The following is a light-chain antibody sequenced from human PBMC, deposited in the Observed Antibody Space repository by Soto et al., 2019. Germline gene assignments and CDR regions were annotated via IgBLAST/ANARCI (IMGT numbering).Light chain of an antibody. CDR2: GAS. CDR3: QQRSNWTIT. CDR1: QTINNN. Sequence: EIVMTQSPATLSLSPGEGATLSCRASQTINNNLAWYQQKPGQAPRLLIYGASSRATGIPDRFSGSGSGTDFTLTISRLEPEDFAVYYCQQRSNWTITFGQGTRLEIK. V-gene: IGKV3D-20*02. J-gene: IGKJ5*01.